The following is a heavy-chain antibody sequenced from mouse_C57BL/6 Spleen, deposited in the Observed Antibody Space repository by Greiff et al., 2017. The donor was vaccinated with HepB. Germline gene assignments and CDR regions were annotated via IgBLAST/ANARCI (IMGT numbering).Heavy chain of an antibody. D-gene: IGHD1-1*01. J-gene: IGHJ2*01. V-gene: IGHV1-63*01. CDR2: IYPGGGYT. CDR1: GYTFTNYW. CDR3: ARSDYGSSYEYYFDD. Sequence: VQLQQSGAELVRPGTSVKLSCTASGYTFTNYWIGWAQQRPGHGLEWIGDIYPGGGYTNYNEKFKGKATLTADKSSSTAYMQFSSLTSEDSAIYYCARSDYGSSYEYYFDDWGQGTTLTVSS.